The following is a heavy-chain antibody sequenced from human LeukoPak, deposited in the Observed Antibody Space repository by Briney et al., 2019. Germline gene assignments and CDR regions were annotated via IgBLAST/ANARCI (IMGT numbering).Heavy chain of an antibody. CDR1: GFTFSSYS. V-gene: IGHV3-48*02. CDR3: ARDRQQLVDYYYYYMDV. CDR2: ISSSSNTI. J-gene: IGHJ6*03. Sequence: GGSLRLSCAASGFTFSSYSMNWARQVPGRGLEWVSYISSSSNTIYYADAVNGRFTITRDNANNTLHLQINMLADDDTAEYYGARDRQQLVDYYYYYMDVWGKGTTVTISS. D-gene: IGHD6-13*01.